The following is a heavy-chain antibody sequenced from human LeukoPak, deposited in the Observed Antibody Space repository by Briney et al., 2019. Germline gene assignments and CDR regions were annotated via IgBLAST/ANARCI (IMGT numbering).Heavy chain of an antibody. CDR2: ISWDDGST. D-gene: IGHD3-22*01. CDR1: GFTFDDYT. J-gene: IGHJ4*02. V-gene: IGHV3-43*01. Sequence: PGGSLRLSCAASGFTFDDYTMHWVRQAPGKGLEWVSLISWDDGSTYYADSVKGRFTISRDNSKNSLYLQMNSLRAEDTAVYYCAKDGYYYDSSGYYRLPFDYWGQGTLVTVSS. CDR3: AKDGYYYDSSGYYRLPFDY.